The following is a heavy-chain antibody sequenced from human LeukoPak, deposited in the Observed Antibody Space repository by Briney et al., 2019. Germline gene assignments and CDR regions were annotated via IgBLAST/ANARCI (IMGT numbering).Heavy chain of an antibody. CDR3: ARDFVGREYHNWFDP. J-gene: IGHJ5*02. CDR1: GYTFTGYY. D-gene: IGHD2-21*01. Sequence: ASVKVSCKASGYTFTGYYMHWVRQAPGQGLEWMGRINPNSGGTNYAQKFQGRVTMTRDTSISTAYMELSRLRSDDTAVYYCARDFVGREYHNWFDPWGQGTLVTVSS. V-gene: IGHV1-2*06. CDR2: INPNSGGT.